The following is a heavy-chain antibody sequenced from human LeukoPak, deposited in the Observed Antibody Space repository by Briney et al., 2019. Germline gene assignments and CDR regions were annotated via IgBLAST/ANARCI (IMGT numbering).Heavy chain of an antibody. J-gene: IGHJ4*02. V-gene: IGHV3-7*01. CDR2: IKQDGSEK. D-gene: IGHD4-17*01. CDR1: GFTFSSYW. Sequence: PGGFLRLSCVASGFTFSSYWMSWVRQAPGKGLEWVANIKQDGSEKYYVDSVKGRFTISRDNAKNSLYLQMNSLRVDDTAVYYCARDYGDYDYYFDYWGQGTLVTVSS. CDR3: ARDYGDYDYYFDY.